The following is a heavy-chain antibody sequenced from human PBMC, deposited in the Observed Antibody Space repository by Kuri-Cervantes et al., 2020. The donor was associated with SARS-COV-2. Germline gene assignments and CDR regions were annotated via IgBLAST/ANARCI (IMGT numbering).Heavy chain of an antibody. J-gene: IGHJ4*02. V-gene: IGHV3-23*03. CDR1: GFTFSSYA. CDR2: IYNVGST. Sequence: GESLKISCAASGFTFSSYAMSWVRQAPGKGLECVSVIYNVGSTYYAESVKGRFTISRDNSKNTLYLQMNSLRAEDTAVYYCAKRMNDYGDMRDYWGQGTLVTVSS. D-gene: IGHD4-17*01. CDR3: AKRMNDYGDMRDY.